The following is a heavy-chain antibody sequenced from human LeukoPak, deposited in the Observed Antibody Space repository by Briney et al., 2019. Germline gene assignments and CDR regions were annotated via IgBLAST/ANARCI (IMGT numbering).Heavy chain of an antibody. CDR3: ARLGLEVGGPNWFDP. CDR1: GFKFDDYA. V-gene: IGHV3-9*01. J-gene: IGHJ5*02. CDR2: INWNSGTI. D-gene: IGHD1-1*01. Sequence: GGSLRLSCAASGFKFDDYAMHWVRQVPWKGLEWVSGINWNSGTIGYADSVKGRFTISIDNAKNALYLQMNSLRVEDTAVYYCARLGLEVGGPNWFDPWGQGTLVTVSS.